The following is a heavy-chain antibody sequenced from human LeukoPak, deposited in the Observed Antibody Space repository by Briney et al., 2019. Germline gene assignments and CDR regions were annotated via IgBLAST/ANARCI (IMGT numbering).Heavy chain of an antibody. J-gene: IGHJ3*02. Sequence: PGGSLTLSCAASAFTFSSYEMNWVRQAPGKGLEWVSYISSSGSTIYYADSVKGRFTISRDNAKNSLYLQMNSLRAEDTAVYYCARDNPGLEAFDIWGQGTMVTVSS. V-gene: IGHV3-48*03. CDR1: AFTFSSYE. D-gene: IGHD1-14*01. CDR2: ISSSGSTI. CDR3: ARDNPGLEAFDI.